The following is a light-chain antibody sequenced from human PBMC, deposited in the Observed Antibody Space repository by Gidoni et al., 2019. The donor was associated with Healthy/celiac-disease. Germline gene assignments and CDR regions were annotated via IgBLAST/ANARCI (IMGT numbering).Light chain of an antibody. Sequence: EIVMTQSPATLSVSPGERATLSCRASQRVSSNLAWSQQKPGQAPRLRIYGAATRATGIPARFSGSGSGTEFTLTISSLQSEDFAVYYCQQYNNWSYTFGQGTKLEIK. V-gene: IGKV3-15*01. CDR2: GAA. CDR3: QQYNNWSYT. J-gene: IGKJ2*01. CDR1: QRVSSN.